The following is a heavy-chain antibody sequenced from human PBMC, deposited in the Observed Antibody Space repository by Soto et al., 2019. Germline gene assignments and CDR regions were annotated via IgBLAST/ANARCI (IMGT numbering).Heavy chain of an antibody. V-gene: IGHV1-69*02. CDR3: ARDREAAAGTGWLDP. CDR2: IIPILGIA. CDR1: GGTFSSQT. J-gene: IGHJ5*02. D-gene: IGHD6-13*01. Sequence: SVKVSCKASGGTFSSQTITWVRQAPGQGLEWMGRIIPILGIAKYAQKFQGRVTITADKTTSTAYMELSSLRSEDAALYYCARDREAAAGTGWLDPWGQGTLVTFSS.